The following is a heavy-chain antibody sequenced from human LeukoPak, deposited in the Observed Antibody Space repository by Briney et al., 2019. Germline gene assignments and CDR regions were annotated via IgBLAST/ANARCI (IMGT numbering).Heavy chain of an antibody. Sequence: ASVKVSCKASGYTFTSYYMHWVRQAPGQGLEWMGIINPSGGSTSYAQKFQGRVTMTRDMSTSTVHMELSSLRSEDTAVYYCAREGSTIFGVVTADYWGQGTLVTVSS. J-gene: IGHJ4*02. D-gene: IGHD3-3*01. CDR3: AREGSTIFGVVTADY. CDR2: INPSGGST. CDR1: GYTFTSYY. V-gene: IGHV1-46*01.